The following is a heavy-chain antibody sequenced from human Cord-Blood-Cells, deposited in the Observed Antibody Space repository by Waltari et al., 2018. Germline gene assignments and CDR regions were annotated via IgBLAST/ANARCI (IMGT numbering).Heavy chain of an antibody. CDR3: ARHDHQSSGWYGGY. Sequence: EVQLVQSGAEVKKPGESLKISCKGSGYSFTIYCLGWVRPMPGKGLEWMGIIYPGDSDTRSSPSFQRQVTISADKSISPAYLQWSSLKASDTAMYYCARHDHQSSGWYGGYWGQGTLVTVSS. V-gene: IGHV5-51*01. D-gene: IGHD6-19*01. CDR2: IYPGDSDT. CDR1: GYSFTIYC. J-gene: IGHJ4*02.